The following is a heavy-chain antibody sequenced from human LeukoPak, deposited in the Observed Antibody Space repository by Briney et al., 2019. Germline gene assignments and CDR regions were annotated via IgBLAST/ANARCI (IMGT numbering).Heavy chain of an antibody. CDR2: ISSSGSTI. CDR3: ARDHYGDYSLDY. V-gene: IGHV3-48*03. CDR1: GFTFSSYE. D-gene: IGHD4-17*01. Sequence: GSLRLSCAASGFTFSSYEMNWVRQAPGKGLEWVSYISSSGSTIYYADSVKGRFTISRDNAKNSLYLQMNSLRAEDTAVYDCARDHYGDYSLDYWGQGTLVTVSS. J-gene: IGHJ4*02.